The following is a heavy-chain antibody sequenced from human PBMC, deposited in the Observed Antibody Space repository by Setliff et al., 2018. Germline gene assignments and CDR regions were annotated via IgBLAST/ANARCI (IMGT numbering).Heavy chain of an antibody. Sequence: SETLSLTCTVSGGSISSYYWSWIRQPPGKGLEWIGYIYNSGSTNYNPSLKSRVTISVDTSRNQISLTLSSVTAADTAVYYCAKEYVVISFVRNSHQHYGMDVWGQGTAVTVSS. CDR2: IYNSGST. CDR1: GGSISSYY. CDR3: AKEYVVISFVRNSHQHYGMDV. V-gene: IGHV4-59*01. D-gene: IGHD2-21*01. J-gene: IGHJ6*02.